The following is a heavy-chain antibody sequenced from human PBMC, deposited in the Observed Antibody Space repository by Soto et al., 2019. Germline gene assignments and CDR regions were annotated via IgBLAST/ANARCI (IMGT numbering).Heavy chain of an antibody. J-gene: IGHJ6*02. CDR3: AKSDGQQLVKGYYYYGMDV. CDR2: ISGSGGST. D-gene: IGHD6-13*01. Sequence: WSLRLSCAASGFTFSSYAMSWVRQAPGKGLEWVSAISGSGGSTYYADSVKGRFTISRDNSKNTLYLQMNSLRAEDTAVYYCAKSDGQQLVKGYYYYGMDVWGRGTTVTGSS. CDR1: GFTFSSYA. V-gene: IGHV3-23*01.